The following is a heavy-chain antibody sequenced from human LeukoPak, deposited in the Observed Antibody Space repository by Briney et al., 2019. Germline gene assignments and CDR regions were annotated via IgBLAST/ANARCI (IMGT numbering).Heavy chain of an antibody. J-gene: IGHJ3*02. D-gene: IGHD2-2*01. Sequence: SGGSLRLSCAASGFTFSSYWMSWVRQAPGKGLEWVANIKQDGSEKYYVDSVKGRFTISRDNAKNSLYLQMNSLRAEDTAVYYCARDTSGYQLLRGDAFDIWGQGTMVTVSS. V-gene: IGHV3-7*01. CDR1: GFTFSSYW. CDR2: IKQDGSEK. CDR3: ARDTSGYQLLRGDAFDI.